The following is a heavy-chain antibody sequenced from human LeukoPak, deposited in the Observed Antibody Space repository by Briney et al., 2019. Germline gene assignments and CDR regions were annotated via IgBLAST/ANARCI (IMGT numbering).Heavy chain of an antibody. D-gene: IGHD6-6*01. CDR3: ARDLGSSATSTNWFDP. V-gene: IGHV1-18*01. Sequence: GASVKVSCKASGYTFTSYGISWVRQAPGQGLEWMGWISAYNGNTNYAQKLQGRVTMTTDTSTSTAYMELRSLRSDDTAVYYCARDLGSSATSTNWFDPWGQGNLVTVSS. CDR1: GYTFTSYG. CDR2: ISAYNGNT. J-gene: IGHJ5*02.